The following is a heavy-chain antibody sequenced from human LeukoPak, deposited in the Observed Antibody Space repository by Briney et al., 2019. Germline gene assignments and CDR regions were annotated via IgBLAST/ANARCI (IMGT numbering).Heavy chain of an antibody. CDR3: ARDRPPTLDY. CDR1: GGSISSSSYY. CDR2: IYYSGST. J-gene: IGHJ4*02. V-gene: IGHV4-39*07. Sequence: SETLSLTCTVSGGSISSSSYYWGWIRQPPGKGLEWIGSIYYSGSTYYNPSLKSRVTISVDTSKNQFSLKLSSVTAADTAVYYCARDRPPTLDYWGQGTLVTVSS.